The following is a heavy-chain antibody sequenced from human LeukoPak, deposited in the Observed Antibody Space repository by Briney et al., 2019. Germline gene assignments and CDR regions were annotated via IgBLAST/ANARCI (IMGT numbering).Heavy chain of an antibody. CDR2: FDPYNGGI. V-gene: IGHV1-2*06. CDR1: GGTFTDYY. Sequence: ASVKVSCKASGGTFTDYYMHWVRQAPGQGLEWMGRFDPYNGGISYAQKFQGRVTITRDTSVSTDYMELSSLTSDDTAMYYCAGGGGSYGDVWGQGTMVAVSS. CDR3: AGGGGSYGDV. J-gene: IGHJ3*01. D-gene: IGHD1-26*01.